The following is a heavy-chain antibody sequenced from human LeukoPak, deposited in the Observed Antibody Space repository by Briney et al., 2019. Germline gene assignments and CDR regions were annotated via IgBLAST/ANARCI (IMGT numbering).Heavy chain of an antibody. Sequence: PSETLSLTCSVSSGSITSHYWSCVRQPAGKGLEWIGRISTTGSTNSNPSLKNRVTMSLDTSKNQVSLKLGSVTAADTAVYYCAREIEMATQFDYWGQGTLVTVSS. D-gene: IGHD5-24*01. CDR3: AREIEMATQFDY. CDR2: ISTTGST. J-gene: IGHJ4*02. CDR1: SGSITSHY. V-gene: IGHV4-4*07.